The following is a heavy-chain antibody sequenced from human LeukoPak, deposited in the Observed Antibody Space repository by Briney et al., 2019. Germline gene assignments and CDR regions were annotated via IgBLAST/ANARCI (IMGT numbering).Heavy chain of an antibody. CDR3: ARDPAYDSSGYPRYGMDV. D-gene: IGHD3-22*01. V-gene: IGHV3-21*01. Sequence: GGSLRLSCAASGFTFRSYSMKWVRQAPGKGLEWVSSIGSSSSHIFYADSVKGRFTISRDNAKNSLYLQMNSLRAEDTAVYYCARDPAYDSSGYPRYGMDVWGQGTRSPSP. J-gene: IGHJ6*02. CDR2: IGSSSSHI. CDR1: GFTFRSYS.